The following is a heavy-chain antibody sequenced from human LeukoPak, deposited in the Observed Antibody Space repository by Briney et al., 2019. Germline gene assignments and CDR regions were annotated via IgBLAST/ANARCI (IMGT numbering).Heavy chain of an antibody. D-gene: IGHD6-13*01. Sequence: EASVKVSCKVSGYTLTELSMHWVRHAPGKGLEWMGGFDPEDGETIYAQKFQGRVTMTEDTSTDTAYMELSSLRSEDTAVYYCATRQPGTYYFDYWGQGTLVTVSS. CDR2: FDPEDGET. V-gene: IGHV1-24*01. CDR3: ATRQPGTYYFDY. CDR1: GYTLTELS. J-gene: IGHJ4*02.